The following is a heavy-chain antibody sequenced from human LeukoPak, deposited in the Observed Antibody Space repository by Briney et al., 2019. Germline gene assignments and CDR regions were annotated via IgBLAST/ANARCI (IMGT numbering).Heavy chain of an antibody. CDR3: ARENGDGDYDY. Sequence: GGSLRLSCAASGFTFSSYAMSWVRQAPGKGLEWVSTAGHSFGTTYYADSVKGRFIISRDDSKNSLYLQMNSLRAEDTAVYYCARENGDGDYDYWGQGTLVTVSS. D-gene: IGHD4-17*01. CDR1: GFTFSSYA. J-gene: IGHJ4*02. CDR2: AGHSFGTT. V-gene: IGHV3-23*01.